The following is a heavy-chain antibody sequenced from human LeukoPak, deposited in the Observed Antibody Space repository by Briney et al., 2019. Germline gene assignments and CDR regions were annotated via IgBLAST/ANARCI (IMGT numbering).Heavy chain of an antibody. D-gene: IGHD6-19*01. CDR2: IYTSGST. J-gene: IGHJ6*03. V-gene: IGHV4-4*09. CDR1: GGSISSYY. Sequence: PSETLSLTCTVSGGSISSYYRSWIRQPPGKGLEWIGYIYTSGSTNYNPSLKSRVTISVDTSKNQFSLKLSSVTAADTAVYYCARLSRVAGPYYYYYMDVWGKGTTVTVSS. CDR3: ARLSRVAGPYYYYYMDV.